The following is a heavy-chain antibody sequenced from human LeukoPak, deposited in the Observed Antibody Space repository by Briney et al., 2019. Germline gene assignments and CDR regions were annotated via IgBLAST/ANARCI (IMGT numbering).Heavy chain of an antibody. CDR2: IYYSGST. J-gene: IGHJ4*02. V-gene: IGHV4-59*01. CDR3: ARGYYYGSGSYYNDY. D-gene: IGHD3-10*01. CDR1: GGSISSYY. Sequence: SETLSLTCTVSGGSISSYYWSWIRQPPGKGLEWIGYIYYSGSTNYNPSLKSRVTISVDTSKNQFSLKLSSVTAADTAVYYCARGYYYGSGSYYNDYWGQGTLVTVSS.